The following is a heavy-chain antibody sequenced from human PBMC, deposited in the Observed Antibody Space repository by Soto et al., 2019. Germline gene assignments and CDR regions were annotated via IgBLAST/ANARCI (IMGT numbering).Heavy chain of an antibody. CDR1: GGAISSGGYY. CDR3: ARNLGRSGGSTDFAY. J-gene: IGHJ4*02. CDR2: IYNSGST. D-gene: IGHD2-15*01. Sequence: QVQLQESALGLVKPSQTRSLPCTISGGAISSGGYYWTSILQHQAKGLEWIGYIYNSGSTYSNPSLKSRVTISVYTSKNQFSLKLSSATAADTAVYYCARNLGRSGGSTDFAYWGQGTLVTVSS. V-gene: IGHV4-31*03.